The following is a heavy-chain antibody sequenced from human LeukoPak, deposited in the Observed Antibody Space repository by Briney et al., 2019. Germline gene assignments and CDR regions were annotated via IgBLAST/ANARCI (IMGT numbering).Heavy chain of an antibody. D-gene: IGHD3-3*01. V-gene: IGHV1-58*01. J-gene: IGHJ6*03. CDR3: AADRGVLRFLEWQNGGYYYMDV. Sequence: SVKVSCEASGFTFTSSAVQWVRQARGQRLEWIGWIVVGSGNTNYAQKFQERVTITRDMSTSTAYMELSSLRSEDTAVYYCAADRGVLRFLEWQNGGYYYMDVWGKGTTVTVSS. CDR1: GFTFTSSA. CDR2: IVVGSGNT.